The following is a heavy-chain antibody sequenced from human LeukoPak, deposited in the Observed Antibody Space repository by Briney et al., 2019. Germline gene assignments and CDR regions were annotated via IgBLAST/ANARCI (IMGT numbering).Heavy chain of an antibody. CDR2: IYYSGST. V-gene: IGHV4-59*01. J-gene: IGHJ4*02. D-gene: IGHD3-10*01. CDR3: ARAGGDGSGEPPFDY. CDR1: GGSISSYY. Sequence: PSETLSLTCTVSGGSISSYYWSWIRQPPGKGLEWIGYIYYSGSTNYNPSLKSRVTISVDTSKNQFSLKLSSVTAADTAVYYCARAGGDGSGEPPFDYRGQGTLVTVSS.